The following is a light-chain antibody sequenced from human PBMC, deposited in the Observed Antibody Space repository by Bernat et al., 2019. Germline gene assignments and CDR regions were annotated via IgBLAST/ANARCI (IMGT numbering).Light chain of an antibody. CDR2: DAS. J-gene: IGKJ5*01. Sequence: EIVLTQSPGTLSLSPGERATLSCRASESVNNYIAWYQQKPAQPPSPLIYDASKRATGIPARFSGSGSGTDFTLTLSSLGPEDFAVYHCQQRYNWPPAVGQGTRLEVK. V-gene: IGKV3-11*01. CDR3: QQRYNWPPA. CDR1: ESVNNY.